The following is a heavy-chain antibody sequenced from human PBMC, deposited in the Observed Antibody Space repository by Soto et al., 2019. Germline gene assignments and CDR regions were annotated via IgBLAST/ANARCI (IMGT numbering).Heavy chain of an antibody. J-gene: IGHJ4*02. CDR1: GGSFSGYY. Sequence: QVQLQQWGAGLLKPSETLSLTCAVYGGSFSGYYWSWIRQPPGKGLEWIGEINHSGSTNYNPSLKSRVTLSVDTSKNQFSLKLSSVTAADTAVYYCARTGATVTTFDYWGQGTLVTVSS. D-gene: IGHD4-17*01. CDR3: ARTGATVTTFDY. CDR2: INHSGST. V-gene: IGHV4-34*01.